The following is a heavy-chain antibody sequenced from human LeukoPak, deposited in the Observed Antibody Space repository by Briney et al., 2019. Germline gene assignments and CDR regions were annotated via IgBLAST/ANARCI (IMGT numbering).Heavy chain of an antibody. CDR3: AREGYGVSTGYSYYGMDV. J-gene: IGHJ6*02. D-gene: IGHD4-17*01. CDR1: GGSISSYY. Sequence: SETLSLTCTVSGGSISSYYWSWIRQPPGKGLEWIGYIYYSGSTNYNPSLKSRVTISVDTSKNQFSLKLSSVTAADTAVYYCAREGYGVSTGYSYYGMDVWGQGTTVPVS. V-gene: IGHV4-59*01. CDR2: IYYSGST.